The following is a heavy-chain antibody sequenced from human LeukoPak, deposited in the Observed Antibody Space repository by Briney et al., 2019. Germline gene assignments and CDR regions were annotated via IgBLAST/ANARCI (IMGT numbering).Heavy chain of an antibody. J-gene: IGHJ4*02. V-gene: IGHV3-21*01. Sequence: PGGSLRLSCAASGFTFSSYSMNWVRQAPGKGLEWVSSISSSSSYIYYADSVKGRFTISRDNVKNSLYLQMNSLRAEDTAVYYCARVLKTYYYDSSGYYGNYWGQGTLVTVSS. CDR1: GFTFSSYS. CDR3: ARVLKTYYYDSSGYYGNY. D-gene: IGHD3-22*01. CDR2: ISSSSSYI.